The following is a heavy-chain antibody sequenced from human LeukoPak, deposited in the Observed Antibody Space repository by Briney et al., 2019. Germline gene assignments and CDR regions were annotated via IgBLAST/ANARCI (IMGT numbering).Heavy chain of an antibody. CDR1: GGTFSSYA. Sequence: ASVKVSCKASGGTFSSYAISWVRQAPGQGLEWMGGIIPIFGTANYAQKFQGRVTITADKSTSTAYMELSSLRSEDTAVYYCARIGVRGSYYARFDYWGQGTLVTVSS. D-gene: IGHD1-26*01. CDR2: IIPIFGTA. CDR3: ARIGVRGSYYARFDY. V-gene: IGHV1-69*06. J-gene: IGHJ4*02.